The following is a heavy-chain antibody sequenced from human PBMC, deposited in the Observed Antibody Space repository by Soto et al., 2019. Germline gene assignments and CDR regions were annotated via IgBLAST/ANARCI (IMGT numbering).Heavy chain of an antibody. Sequence: QVQLVESGGGVVQPGRSLRLSCAASGFTFSSYAMHWVRQAPGKGLEWVAVISYDGSNKYYADSVKGRFTISRDNSKNTLYLQMNSLRAEDTAVYYCAREGDEAIVMVRGPGFFDYWGQGTLVTVSS. J-gene: IGHJ4*02. CDR1: GFTFSSYA. CDR3: AREGDEAIVMVRGPGFFDY. V-gene: IGHV3-30-3*01. D-gene: IGHD3-22*01. CDR2: ISYDGSNK.